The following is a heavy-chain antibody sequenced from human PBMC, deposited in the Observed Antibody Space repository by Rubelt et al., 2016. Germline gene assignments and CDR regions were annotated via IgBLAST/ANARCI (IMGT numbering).Heavy chain of an antibody. D-gene: IGHD6-19*01. V-gene: IGHV3-23*01. Sequence: SRGGLVQPGGSLRVSCAASGFTFSRYAMNWVRQAPGKGLEWVAAISGSGGSTFYADSVKGRFTISRDNSKNTLYLQMNSLRAEDTAVYYCARGPSGFRPCDYWGQGALVTVSS. CDR2: ISGSGGST. CDR1: GFTFSRYA. J-gene: IGHJ4*02. CDR3: ARGPSGFRPCDY.